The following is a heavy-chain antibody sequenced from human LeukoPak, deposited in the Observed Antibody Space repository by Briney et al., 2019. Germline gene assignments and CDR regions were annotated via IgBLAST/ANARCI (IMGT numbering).Heavy chain of an antibody. J-gene: IGHJ4*02. D-gene: IGHD4-17*01. CDR1: GGSFSGYY. CDR2: INHSGST. CDR3: ARSLRVTTYYFDY. Sequence: SETLSLTCAVYGGSFSGYYWSWIRQPPGKGLEWIGEINHSGSTNYNPSLKSRVTISVDTSKNQFSLKLSSVTAADTAVYYCARSLRVTTYYFDYWGQGTLVTVSS. V-gene: IGHV4-34*01.